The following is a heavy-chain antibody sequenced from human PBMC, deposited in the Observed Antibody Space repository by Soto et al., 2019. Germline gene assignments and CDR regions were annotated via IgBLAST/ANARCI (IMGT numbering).Heavy chain of an antibody. CDR2: ISGSGGST. V-gene: IGHV3-23*01. J-gene: IGHJ6*03. CDR3: QTHEVNYYYYYMDV. Sequence: GGSLRLSCAASGFTFSSYAMSWVRQAPGKGLEWVSAISGSGGSTYYADSVKGRFTISRDNSKNTLYLQMNSLRAEDTAVYYCQTHEVNYYYYYMDVWGKGTTVTVSS. D-gene: IGHD4-4*01. CDR1: GFTFSSYA.